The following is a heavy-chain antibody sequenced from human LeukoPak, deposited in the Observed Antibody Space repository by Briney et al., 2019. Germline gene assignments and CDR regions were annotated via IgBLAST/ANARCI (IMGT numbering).Heavy chain of an antibody. V-gene: IGHV4-39*01. Sequence: SETLSLTCTVSGGSINSSSHYWGWIRQPPGKGLECIGIIYYGGSAYNNPSLESRVTISVDTSKNQFSLKLTSVTAADTAVYYCARRGSGYYGGFDCWGQGTLVTVSS. J-gene: IGHJ4*02. CDR2: IYYGGSA. CDR1: GGSINSSSHY. D-gene: IGHD3-3*01. CDR3: ARRGSGYYGGFDC.